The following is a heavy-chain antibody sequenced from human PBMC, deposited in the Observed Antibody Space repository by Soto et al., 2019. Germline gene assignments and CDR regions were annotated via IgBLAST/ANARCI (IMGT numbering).Heavy chain of an antibody. CDR2: ISGSGGCT. CDR3: AKDLVDGDYALEAFDI. D-gene: IGHD4-17*01. J-gene: IGHJ3*02. V-gene: IGHV3-23*01. CDR1: GFTFSSYA. Sequence: EVQLLESGGGLVQPGGSLRLSCAASGFTFSSYAMSWVRQAPGKGLEWVSAISGSGGCTYYADSVKGRFTISRDNTKNTRDLQRNSLRAEDTAVYYCAKDLVDGDYALEAFDIWGQGTMVTVSS.